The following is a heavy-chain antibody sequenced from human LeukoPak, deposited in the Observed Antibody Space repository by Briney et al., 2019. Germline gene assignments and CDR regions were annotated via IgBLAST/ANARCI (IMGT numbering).Heavy chain of an antibody. CDR2: MNEDGSEK. Sequence: GGSLRLSCAASGFGFSNYWMSWVRQAPGKGLEWVANMNEDGSEKNYVDSVKGRFTISRDNAQDSLYMQMNSLRAEDTAVYYCARDRGYSNFDYWGQGTLLTVSS. V-gene: IGHV3-7*01. CDR1: GFGFSNYW. J-gene: IGHJ4*02. CDR3: ARDRGYSNFDY. D-gene: IGHD4-11*01.